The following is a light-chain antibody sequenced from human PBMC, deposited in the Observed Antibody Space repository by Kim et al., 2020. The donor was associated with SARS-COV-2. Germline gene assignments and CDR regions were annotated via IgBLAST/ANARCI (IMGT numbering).Light chain of an antibody. V-gene: IGLV3-19*01. CDR1: SLRSYY. CDR2: GEN. J-gene: IGLJ3*02. CDR3: KARDSSGTLPV. Sequence: SSELTQDPNVSVALGQTVSITCQGDSLRSYYASWYQQKPGQAPVLVIYGENNRTSGIPDRFSGSSSGNTASLTITGAQADDEADYYCKARDSSGTLPVFAGGTQLTFL.